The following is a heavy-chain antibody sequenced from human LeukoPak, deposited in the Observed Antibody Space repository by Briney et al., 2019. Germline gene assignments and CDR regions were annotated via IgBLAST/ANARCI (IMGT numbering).Heavy chain of an antibody. Sequence: GGSLRLSCAASGFTFSSYAMSWVRQAPGKGLEWVSAISGSGGSTYYADSVKGRFTISRDNSKNTLYLQMNSLRAEDTAVYYCAKTMYCGGDCYPADDAFDIWGQGTMVTVSS. CDR1: GFTFSSYA. V-gene: IGHV3-23*01. CDR2: ISGSGGST. CDR3: AKTMYCGGDCYPADDAFDI. D-gene: IGHD2-21*02. J-gene: IGHJ3*02.